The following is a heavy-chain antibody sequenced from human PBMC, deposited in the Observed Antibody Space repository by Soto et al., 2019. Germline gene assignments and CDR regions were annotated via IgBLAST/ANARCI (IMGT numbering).Heavy chain of an antibody. D-gene: IGHD2-2*01. CDR3: ARSSRVVPAAMEGEFDY. CDR1: GFTFSDYY. J-gene: IGHJ4*02. Sequence: GGSLRLSCAASGFTFSDYYMSWIRQAPGKGLEWVSYISSSGSTIYYADSVKGRFTISRDNAKNSLYLQMNSLRAEDTAVYYCARSSRVVPAAMEGEFDYWGQGTLVTVSS. CDR2: ISSSGSTI. V-gene: IGHV3-11*01.